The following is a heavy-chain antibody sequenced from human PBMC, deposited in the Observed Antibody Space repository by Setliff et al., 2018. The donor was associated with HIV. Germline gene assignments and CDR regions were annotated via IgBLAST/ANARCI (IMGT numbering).Heavy chain of an antibody. CDR3: ARGSYTVRIDY. Sequence: PSETLSLTCTVSGDSMRNYYWSWLRQPAGKGLEWIGSIYYSGSTYYNPSLESRITISMDTSKNQFSLKLRSVTAADTAMYYCARGSYTVRIDYWGQGTRVTVSS. D-gene: IGHD3-16*01. CDR2: IYYSGST. CDR1: GDSMRNYY. V-gene: IGHV4-59*05. J-gene: IGHJ4*02.